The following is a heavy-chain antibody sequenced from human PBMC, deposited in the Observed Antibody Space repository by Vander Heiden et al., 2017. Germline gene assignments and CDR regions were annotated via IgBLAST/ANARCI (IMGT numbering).Heavy chain of an antibody. J-gene: IGHJ4*02. Sequence: QLQLQESGPGLVKPSETLSLTCTVSGDSISSSNYYWGWIRQPPGKGLEWIGSIYYSGSTYYNPSLKRRVTISVDTSKNQFSLRLSSVTAADTAVYYCARRLGSGWYQTDYWGQGTLVTVS. CDR3: ARRLGSGWYQTDY. D-gene: IGHD6-19*01. CDR1: GDSISSSNYY. CDR2: IYYSGST. V-gene: IGHV4-39*01.